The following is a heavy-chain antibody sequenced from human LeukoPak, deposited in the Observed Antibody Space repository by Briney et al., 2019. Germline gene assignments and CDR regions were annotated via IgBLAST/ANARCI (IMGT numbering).Heavy chain of an antibody. Sequence: ASVKVSCKASGYSFTSFGISWVRQAPGLGLEWLGRISAYNGDTNYAQKVQGRVTMTTDTSTSTAYMELRSLRSDDTAVYYCARQNTGSYYQSDSWGQGTLVTVSS. CDR2: ISAYNGDT. CDR3: ARQNTGSYYQSDS. D-gene: IGHD1-26*01. J-gene: IGHJ4*02. CDR1: GYSFTSFG. V-gene: IGHV1-18*01.